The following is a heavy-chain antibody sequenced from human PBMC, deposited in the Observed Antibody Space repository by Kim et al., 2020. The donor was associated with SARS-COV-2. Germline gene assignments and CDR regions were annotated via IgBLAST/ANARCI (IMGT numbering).Heavy chain of an antibody. CDR2: IYTSGST. Sequence: SETLSLTCTVSGGSISSGSYYWSWIRQPAGKGLEWIGRIYTSGSTNYNPSLKSRVTISVDTSKNQFSLKLSSVTAADTAVYYCARDPSVAGYYYGMDVWGQGTTVTVSS. D-gene: IGHD6-19*01. V-gene: IGHV4-61*02. CDR1: GGSISSGSYY. J-gene: IGHJ6*02. CDR3: ARDPSVAGYYYGMDV.